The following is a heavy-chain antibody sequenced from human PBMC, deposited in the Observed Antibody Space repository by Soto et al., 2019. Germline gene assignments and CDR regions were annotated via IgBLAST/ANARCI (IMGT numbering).Heavy chain of an antibody. CDR2: IWFDGSNK. CDR1: GFTFNSYG. Sequence: QVQLVESGGGVAQPGRSLRLSCAASGFTFNSYGMHWVRQAPGKGLEWVAVIWFDGSNKYYADSVKGRFTISRDQSKNTMQLQMITLRAEDTAVYYCARSDWGSGKYGFSHDGVDIWGQGTMVTVSS. V-gene: IGHV3-33*01. D-gene: IGHD7-27*01. CDR3: ARSDWGSGKYGFSHDGVDI. J-gene: IGHJ3*02.